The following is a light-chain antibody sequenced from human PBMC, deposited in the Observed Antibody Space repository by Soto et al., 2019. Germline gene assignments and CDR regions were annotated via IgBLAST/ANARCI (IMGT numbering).Light chain of an antibody. V-gene: IGKV3-11*01. CDR2: DAS. Sequence: ESVMTQSPVSLSLSRGERAALCCRGSQSVGTFLAWYQQKPGQAPRLLIYDASNRAAGIPARFSGSGSGTDFTLTISSLEPEDFAIYYCQQRQYWPPITFGQGTRLEIK. CDR1: QSVGTF. J-gene: IGKJ5*01. CDR3: QQRQYWPPIT.